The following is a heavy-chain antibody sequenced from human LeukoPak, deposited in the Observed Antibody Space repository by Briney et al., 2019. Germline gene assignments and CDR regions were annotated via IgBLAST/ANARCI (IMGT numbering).Heavy chain of an antibody. CDR2: INAGNGNT. CDR1: GYTFTSYA. CDR3: ARAQDDQLLLPPSAFDI. J-gene: IGHJ3*02. D-gene: IGHD2-2*01. Sequence: GASVKVSCKASGYTFTSYAMHWVRQAPGQRLEWMGWINAGNGNTKYSQKFQGRVTMTRDTSTSTVYMELSSLRSEDTAVYYCARAQDDQLLLPPSAFDIWGQGTMVTVSS. V-gene: IGHV1-3*01.